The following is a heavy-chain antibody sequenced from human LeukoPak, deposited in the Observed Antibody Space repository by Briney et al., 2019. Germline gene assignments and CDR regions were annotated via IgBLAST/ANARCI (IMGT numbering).Heavy chain of an antibody. D-gene: IGHD3-3*01. CDR2: ISSSGSTI. J-gene: IGHJ6*03. CDR1: GFTFSDYY. CDR3: RAYYDFWSGYYLHYYYYMDV. V-gene: IGHV3-11*01. Sequence: GGSLRLSCAASGFTFSDYYMSWIRQAPGKGLEWVSYISSSGSTIYYADSVKGRFTISRDNAKNSLYLQMNSLRAEDTAVYYCRAYYDFWSGYYLHYYYYMDVWGKGTTVTVSS.